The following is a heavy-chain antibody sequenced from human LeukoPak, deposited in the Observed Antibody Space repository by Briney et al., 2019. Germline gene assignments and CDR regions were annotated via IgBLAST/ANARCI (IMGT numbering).Heavy chain of an antibody. D-gene: IGHD3-16*01. V-gene: IGHV4-61*01. Sequence: SETLSLTCTVSGDSVSSGSYYWSWIRQPPGKGLEWIGDIYYSGSTNYNPSLKSRVTISVDRSKNQFSLKLSSVTAADTAVYYCARGGAKGPYYFDYWGQGTLVTVSS. J-gene: IGHJ4*02. CDR1: GDSVSSGSYY. CDR3: ARGGAKGPYYFDY. CDR2: IYYSGST.